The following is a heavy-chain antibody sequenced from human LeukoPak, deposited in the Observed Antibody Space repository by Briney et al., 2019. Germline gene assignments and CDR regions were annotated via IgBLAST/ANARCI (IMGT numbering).Heavy chain of an antibody. D-gene: IGHD5-24*01. CDR3: VRGAGWLPDY. CDR1: GFTFSNAW. J-gene: IGHJ4*02. Sequence: GSLRLSCAASGFTFSNAWMSWVRQAPGKGLEWIGLISYSGSTKYNSSLESRVTISADTSKSQCSLKLSSVTAADTAVYYCVRGAGWLPDYWGQGTLVTVSS. V-gene: IGHV4-59*01. CDR2: ISYSGST.